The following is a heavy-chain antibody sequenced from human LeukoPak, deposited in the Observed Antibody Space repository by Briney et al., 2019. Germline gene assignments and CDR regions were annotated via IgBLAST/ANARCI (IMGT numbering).Heavy chain of an antibody. Sequence: PGGSLRLSCAASGFTFSSYTMHWVRQAPCQGLEWVAVISYDGSNKYYADSVKGRFTISGDTSKNTLYLQMNSLRAEDTAVYYCARDRCSSTSCYTHYFDYWGQGTLVTVSS. V-gene: IGHV3-30-3*01. J-gene: IGHJ4*02. CDR2: ISYDGSNK. CDR3: ARDRCSSTSCYTHYFDY. D-gene: IGHD2-2*02. CDR1: GFTFSSYT.